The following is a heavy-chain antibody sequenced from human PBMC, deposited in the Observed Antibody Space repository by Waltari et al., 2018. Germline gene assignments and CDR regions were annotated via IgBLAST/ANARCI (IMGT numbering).Heavy chain of an antibody. CDR2: INHSGST. V-gene: IGHV4-34*01. CDR3: ARVGIGDAFDI. Sequence: QVQLQQWGAGLLKPSETLSLTCAVYVGSFRGYYWSWIRQPPGKGLEWIGEINHSGSTNYNPSLKSRVTISVDTSKNQFSLKLSSVTAADTAVYYCARVGIGDAFDIWGQGTMVTVSS. D-gene: IGHD2-21*01. J-gene: IGHJ3*02. CDR1: VGSFRGYY.